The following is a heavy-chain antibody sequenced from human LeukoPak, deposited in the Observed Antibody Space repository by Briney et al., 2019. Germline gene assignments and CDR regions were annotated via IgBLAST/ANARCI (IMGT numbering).Heavy chain of an antibody. CDR3: ARERVVPAAISRYMDV. CDR1: GYSFTGYY. D-gene: IGHD2-2*01. CDR2: INPNSGGT. Sequence: PEASVKVSCKASGYSFTGYYMHWVRQAPGQGLEWMGWINPNSGGTNYAQKFQGRVTMTRDTSISTAYMELSTLRSDDTAVYYCARERVVPAAISRYMDVWGKGTTVTVSS. V-gene: IGHV1-2*02. J-gene: IGHJ6*03.